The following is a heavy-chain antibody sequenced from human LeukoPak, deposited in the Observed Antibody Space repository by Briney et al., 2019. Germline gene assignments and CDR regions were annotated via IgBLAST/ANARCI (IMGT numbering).Heavy chain of an antibody. V-gene: IGHV1-24*01. CDR1: GYTLTELS. CDR3: ATVGCSSTSCYATYWFDL. CDR2: FDPEDGET. J-gene: IGHJ5*02. Sequence: ASVKVSCKVSGYTLTELSMHWVRQAPGKGLEWMGGFDPEDGETIYAQKFQGRVTMTEDTSTDTAYMELSSLRSEDTAVYYCATVGCSSTSCYATYWFDLWGQGTLVTVSS. D-gene: IGHD2-2*01.